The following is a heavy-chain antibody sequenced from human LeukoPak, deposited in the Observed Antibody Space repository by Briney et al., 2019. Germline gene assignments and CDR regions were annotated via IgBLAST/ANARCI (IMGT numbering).Heavy chain of an antibody. CDR1: GFTFSSYS. J-gene: IGHJ4*02. CDR2: ISSSSSTI. V-gene: IGHV3-48*01. CDR3: ARYSSHWSFAS. Sequence: PGGSLRLSCAASGFTFSSYSMNWVRQAPGKGLEWVSYISSSSSTIYYADSVKGRFTISRDNAKNSLYLQMTSLRAEDTAVYYCARYSSHWSFASWGQGTLVTVSS. D-gene: IGHD6-19*01.